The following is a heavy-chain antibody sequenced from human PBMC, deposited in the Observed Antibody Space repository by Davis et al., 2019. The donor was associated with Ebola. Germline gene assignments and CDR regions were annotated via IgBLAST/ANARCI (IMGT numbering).Heavy chain of an antibody. D-gene: IGHD3-22*01. CDR2: MNPNSGNT. CDR3: ARYYYDSSARYYYYGMDV. V-gene: IGHV1-8*01. CDR1: GYTFTSYD. J-gene: IGHJ6*02. Sequence: ASVKVSCKASGYTFTSYDINWVRQATGQGLEWMGWMNPNSGNTGYAQKFQGRVTMTRNTSISTAYMELSSLRSEDTAVYYCARYYYDSSARYYYYGMDVWGQGTTVTVSS.